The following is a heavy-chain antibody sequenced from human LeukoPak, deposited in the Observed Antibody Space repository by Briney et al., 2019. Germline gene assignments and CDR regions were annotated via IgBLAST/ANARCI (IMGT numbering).Heavy chain of an antibody. J-gene: IGHJ6*03. CDR1: GFTFSNFA. D-gene: IGHD1-26*01. CDR2: ISGGGAYT. V-gene: IGHV3-23*01. CDR3: AKGSIVGATSYYYLDV. Sequence: GGSLRLSCAASGFTFSNFAMSWVRQAPGKGLEWVSTISGGGAYTYYADSVKGRFTISRDNSKNTLYLQMNSLRAEDTAVYYCAKGSIVGATSYYYLDVWGTGTTVTVSS.